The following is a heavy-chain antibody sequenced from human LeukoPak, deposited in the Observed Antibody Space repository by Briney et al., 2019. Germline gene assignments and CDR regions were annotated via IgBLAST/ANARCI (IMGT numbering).Heavy chain of an antibody. CDR3: ARGNYGDAHFDY. CDR1: GGTFRSYT. D-gene: IGHD4-17*01. CDR2: IIPILGIA. J-gene: IGHJ4*02. V-gene: IGHV1-69*02. Sequence: SVKVSCKASGGTFRSYTFSWGGQAPGQRAEWMGRIIPILGIANYAQKFQGRVTITADKSTSTAYMELSSLRSEDTAVYYCARGNYGDAHFDYWGQGTLVTVSS.